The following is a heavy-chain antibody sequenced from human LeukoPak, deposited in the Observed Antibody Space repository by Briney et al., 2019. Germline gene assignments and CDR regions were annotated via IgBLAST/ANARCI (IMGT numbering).Heavy chain of an antibody. V-gene: IGHV4-61*02. J-gene: IGHJ5*02. CDR3: ARLGEQWLVRSSWFDP. D-gene: IGHD6-19*01. CDR2: IYTSGST. CDR1: GGSISSGSYY. Sequence: SQTLSLTCTVSGGSISSGSYYWSWIRQPAGKGLEWIGRIYTSGSTNYNPSLKSRVTISVDTSKNQFSLKLSSVTAADTAVYYCARLGEQWLVRSSWFDPWGQGTLVTVSS.